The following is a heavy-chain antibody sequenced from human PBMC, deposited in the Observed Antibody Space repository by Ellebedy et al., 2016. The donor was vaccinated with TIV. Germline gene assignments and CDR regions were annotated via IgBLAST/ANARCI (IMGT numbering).Heavy chain of an antibody. CDR2: MNPNSGNT. CDR3: ARWSSSGWYRYYYYGMDV. J-gene: IGHJ6*02. V-gene: IGHV1-8*01. D-gene: IGHD6-19*01. CDR1: GYTFTSYD. Sequence: ASVKVSXXASGYTFTSYDINWVRQATGQGLEWMGWMNPNSGNTGYAQKFQGRVTMTRNTSISTAYMELSSLRSEDTAVYYCARWSSSGWYRYYYYGMDVWGQGTTVTVSS.